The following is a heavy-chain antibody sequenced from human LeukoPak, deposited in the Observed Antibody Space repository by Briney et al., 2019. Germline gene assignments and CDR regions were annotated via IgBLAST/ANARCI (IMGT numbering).Heavy chain of an antibody. D-gene: IGHD4-17*01. CDR2: ISGSGGST. CDR1: GFTFSSYA. Sequence: GESLRLSCAASGFTFSSYAMSWVRQAPGKGLEWVSAISGSGGSTYYADSVKGRFTISRDNSKNTLYLQMNSLRAEDTAVYYCAKDLVRDYGDYVFDYWGQGTLVTVSS. V-gene: IGHV3-23*01. J-gene: IGHJ4*02. CDR3: AKDLVRDYGDYVFDY.